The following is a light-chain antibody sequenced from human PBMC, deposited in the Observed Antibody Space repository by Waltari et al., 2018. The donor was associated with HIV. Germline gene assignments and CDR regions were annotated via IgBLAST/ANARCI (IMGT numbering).Light chain of an antibody. CDR3: SSYATAGTYVL. CDR2: EVN. CDR1: SRHVGSYNV. J-gene: IGLJ2*01. Sequence: ALTQPASESRSHGHSITLPCTGTSRHVGSYNVLSRYQQHPGKAPKLMISEVNKRPSGVSNRFSGSKSGNTASLTTSGLQAEDEADYYCSSYATAGTYVLFGGGTKLTVL. V-gene: IGLV2-23*02.